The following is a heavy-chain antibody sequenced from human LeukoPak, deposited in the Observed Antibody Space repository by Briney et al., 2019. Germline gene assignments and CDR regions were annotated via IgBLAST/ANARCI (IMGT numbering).Heavy chain of an antibody. CDR1: GGTFSSYA. V-gene: IGHV1-69*13. J-gene: IGHJ6*02. CDR2: IIPIFGTA. D-gene: IGHD6-19*01. CDR3: ARDRLDVSSGWYEGMDV. Sequence: SVKVSCKASGGTFSSYAISWVRQAPGQGLEWMGGIIPIFGTANYAQKFQGRVTITADESTSTAYMELSSLRSEDTAVYYCARDRLDVSSGWYEGMDVWGQGTTVTVSS.